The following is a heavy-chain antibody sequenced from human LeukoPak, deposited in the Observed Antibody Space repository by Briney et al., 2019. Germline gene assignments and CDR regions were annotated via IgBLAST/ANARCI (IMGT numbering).Heavy chain of an antibody. CDR2: ISYDGSIS. Sequence: EPGGSLRLSCTASGFTFSSHAMHWVRQTPGKGLEWVTVISYDGSISYYTDSVKGRFTISRDNSKNTLYLQMNSPRAEDTAVYYCAKDHCSSTSCSGYFDYWGQGTLVTVSS. CDR1: GFTFSSHA. CDR3: AKDHCSSTSCSGYFDY. J-gene: IGHJ4*02. V-gene: IGHV3-30*04. D-gene: IGHD2-2*01.